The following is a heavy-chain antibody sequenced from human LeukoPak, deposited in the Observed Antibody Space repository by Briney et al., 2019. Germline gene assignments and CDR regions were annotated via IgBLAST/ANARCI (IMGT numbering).Heavy chain of an antibody. V-gene: IGHV4-59*01. CDR1: GVSISSYY. J-gene: IGHJ3*02. D-gene: IGHD6-13*01. CDR2: IYYSGST. CDR3: ARALQPGVYAFDI. Sequence: SETLSLTCTVSGVSISSYYWAWIRQPPGEGLEWIGYIYYSGSTNYNPSLKSRVTISVDTSKNQFSLKLSSVTAADTAVYYCARALQPGVYAFDIWGQGTMVTVSS.